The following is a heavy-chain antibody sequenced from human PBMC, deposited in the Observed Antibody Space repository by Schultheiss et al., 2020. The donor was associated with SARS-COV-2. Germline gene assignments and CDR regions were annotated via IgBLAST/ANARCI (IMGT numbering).Heavy chain of an antibody. CDR1: GYTFTGYY. J-gene: IGHJ6*02. V-gene: IGHV1-2*02. D-gene: IGHD3-10*01. CDR3: ARDSGDDLYYYYGMDV. Sequence: ASVKVSCKASGYTFTGYYMHWVRQAPGQGLEWMGWMNPNSGGTNYAQKFQGRVTMTRDTSISTAYMELSRLRSDDTAVYYCARDSGDDLYYYYGMDVWGQGTTVTVSS. CDR2: MNPNSGGT.